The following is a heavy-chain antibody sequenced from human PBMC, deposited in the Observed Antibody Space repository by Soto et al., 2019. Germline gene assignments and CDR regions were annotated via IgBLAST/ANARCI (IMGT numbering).Heavy chain of an antibody. CDR1: GGSISSYY. J-gene: IGHJ4*02. CDR2: IYYRGST. D-gene: IGHD3-10*01. CDR3: ARRRSGPTFFDY. V-gene: IGHV4-59*08. Sequence: QVQLQESGPGLVKPSETLSLTCTVSGGSISSYYWSWIRQPPGKGLEWIGFIYYRGSTNYNPSLKSRVTISVDTSKNQFSLKLSSVTAADTAVYYCARRRSGPTFFDYWGQGTLVTVSS.